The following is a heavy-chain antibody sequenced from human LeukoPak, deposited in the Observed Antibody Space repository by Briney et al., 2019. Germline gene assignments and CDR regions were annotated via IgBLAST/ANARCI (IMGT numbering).Heavy chain of an antibody. Sequence: GGSLRLSCAASGFTFSSYAMSWVRQAPGKGLEWVSAISGSGGSTYYADSVKGRFTVSRDNSKNTLFLQLNSLRAEDTAVYYCARDLWDGSGKRLDYWGQGTLVTVSS. V-gene: IGHV3-23*01. CDR1: GFTFSSYA. CDR3: ARDLWDGSGKRLDY. J-gene: IGHJ4*02. D-gene: IGHD3-22*01. CDR2: ISGSGGST.